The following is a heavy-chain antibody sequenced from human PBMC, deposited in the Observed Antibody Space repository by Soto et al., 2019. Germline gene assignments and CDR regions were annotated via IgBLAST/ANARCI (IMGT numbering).Heavy chain of an antibody. CDR1: GGSISSYY. J-gene: IGHJ4*02. CDR2: IYYSGST. D-gene: IGHD1-26*01. CDR3: ARRYGSAIDY. V-gene: IGHV4-59*08. Sequence: SETLSLTCTVSGGSISSYYWSWIRQPPGRGLEWIGYIYYSGSTNYNPSLKSRVTISVDTSKNQFSLKLSSVTAADTAVYYCARRYGSAIDYWGQGTLVTVSS.